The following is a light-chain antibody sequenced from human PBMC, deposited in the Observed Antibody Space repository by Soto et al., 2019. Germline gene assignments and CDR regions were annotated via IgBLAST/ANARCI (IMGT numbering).Light chain of an antibody. CDR3: QQYYSTPRT. Sequence: DIVMTQSPDSLAVSLGERATINCKSSQTVLDSSNNKDYLTCYQQKPGQPPKLLFYGASTREYGIPDRFSGSGCVTDYTLTISSLQAEDGALYYSQQYYSTPRTFGHGTAVEIK. CDR1: QTVLDSSNNKDY. V-gene: IGKV4-1*01. J-gene: IGKJ1*01. CDR2: GAS.